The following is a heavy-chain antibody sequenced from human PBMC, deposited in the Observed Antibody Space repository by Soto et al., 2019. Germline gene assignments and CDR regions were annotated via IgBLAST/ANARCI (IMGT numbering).Heavy chain of an antibody. CDR2: IYSGGST. Sequence: GGSLRLSCAASGFTVSSNYMISDRKAPGKELERVSVIYSGGSTYYADSVKGRFTISRDNSKYTLYIQMNSLRAEDTAVYYCARDGLKTQGYYYGMDIWGQGTTVTVSS. J-gene: IGHJ6*02. CDR3: ARDGLKTQGYYYGMDI. V-gene: IGHV3-53*01. CDR1: GFTVSSNY. D-gene: IGHD5-12*01.